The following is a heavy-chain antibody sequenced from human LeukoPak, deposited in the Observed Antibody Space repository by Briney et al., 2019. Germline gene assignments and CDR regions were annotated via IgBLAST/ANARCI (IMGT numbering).Heavy chain of an antibody. CDR3: ARDQWGYSGSYYDYFDY. D-gene: IGHD1-26*01. CDR2: IYTSGST. CDR1: GGSISSYY. Sequence: SETLSLTCTVSGGSISSYYWSWIRQPAGKGLEWIGRIYTSGSTNYNPSLKSRVTMLVDTSKNQFSLKLSSVTAADTAVYYCARDQWGYSGSYYDYFDYWGQGTLVTVSS. V-gene: IGHV4-4*07. J-gene: IGHJ4*02.